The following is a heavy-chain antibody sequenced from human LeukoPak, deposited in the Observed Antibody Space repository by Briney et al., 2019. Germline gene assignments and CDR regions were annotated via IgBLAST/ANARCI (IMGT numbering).Heavy chain of an antibody. J-gene: IGHJ4*02. CDR2: IRYDGSNK. Sequence: TGGPLRLSGAASGFTFSSYGMHWVRQAPGKGLEWVAFIRYDGSNKYYADSVKSRFTISRDNSKNTLYLQMNSLRAEDTAVYYCARRPYYYDTSAYYFEYYFDYWGQGTLVTVSS. V-gene: IGHV3-30*02. CDR1: GFTFSSYG. CDR3: ARRPYYYDTSAYYFEYYFDY. D-gene: IGHD3-22*01.